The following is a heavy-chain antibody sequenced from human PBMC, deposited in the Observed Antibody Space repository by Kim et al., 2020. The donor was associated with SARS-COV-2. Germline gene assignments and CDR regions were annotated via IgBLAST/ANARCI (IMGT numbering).Heavy chain of an antibody. D-gene: IGHD2-15*01. Sequence: SETLSLTCTVSGGSINTITYYWVWIRQTPGKGLEWIGSVYYSGNTFSNPSLKSRVTISVDTSKNQFSLNLTSMTAADTAVYFCARGRGRGGCTADSCYLNWFDPWGQGTLVTVSA. V-gene: IGHV4-39*07. J-gene: IGHJ5*02. CDR1: GGSINTITYY. CDR3: ARGRGRGGCTADSCYLNWFDP. CDR2: VYYSGNT.